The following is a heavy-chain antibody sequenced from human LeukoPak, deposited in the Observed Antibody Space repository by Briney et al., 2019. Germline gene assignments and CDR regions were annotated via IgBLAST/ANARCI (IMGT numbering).Heavy chain of an antibody. CDR1: GFTFSSYA. CDR3: ARLREIPVFGVVTKSTSYFDY. CDR2: ISYDGSNK. V-gene: IGHV3-30*04. J-gene: IGHJ4*02. Sequence: GGSLRLSCAASGFTFSSYAMHWVRQAPGKGLEWVAVISYDGSNKYYADSVKGRFTISRDNSKNTLYLQMNSLRAEDTAVYYCARLREIPVFGVVTKSTSYFDYWGQGTLVTVSS. D-gene: IGHD3-3*01.